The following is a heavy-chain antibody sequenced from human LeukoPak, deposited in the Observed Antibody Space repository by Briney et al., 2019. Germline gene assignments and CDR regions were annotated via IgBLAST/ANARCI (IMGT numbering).Heavy chain of an antibody. D-gene: IGHD4-17*01. V-gene: IGHV4-34*01. CDR2: INHSGST. J-gene: IGHJ4*02. Sequence: SETLSLTCAVSGGSSRGSYWSWIRQPPGKGLEWRGEINHSGSTNSNPSLKSRVTISVDTSKNQFSLKLSSVTAPDTAVYYCAFYGDYERDYWGQGTLVTVSS. CDR3: AFYGDYERDY. CDR1: GGSSRGSY.